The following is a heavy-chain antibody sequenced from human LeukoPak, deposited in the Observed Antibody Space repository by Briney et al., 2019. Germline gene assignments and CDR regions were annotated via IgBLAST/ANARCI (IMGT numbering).Heavy chain of an antibody. CDR3: ARDADSSSWSMYYYYGMDV. Sequence: GGSLRLSCAASGFTFSSYWMNWARQAPGKGLEWVSSISSSSSYIYYADSVKGRFTISRDNAKNSLYLQMNSLRAEDTAVYYCARDADSSSWSMYYYYGMDVWGQGTTVTVSS. V-gene: IGHV3-21*01. J-gene: IGHJ6*02. D-gene: IGHD6-13*01. CDR1: GFTFSSYW. CDR2: ISSSSSYI.